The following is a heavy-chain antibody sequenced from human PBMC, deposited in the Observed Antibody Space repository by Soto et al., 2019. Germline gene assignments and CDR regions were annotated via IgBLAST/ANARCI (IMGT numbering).Heavy chain of an antibody. CDR2: ISGSGGST. CDR1: GFTFSSDA. D-gene: IGHD6-19*01. V-gene: IGHV3-23*01. CDR3: AKDREQWLDGGSFDI. Sequence: GGSLRLSCAASGFTFSSDAMSWVRQAPGKGLEWVSAISGSGGSTYYADSVKGRFTISRDNSKNTLYLQMNSLRAEDTAVYYCAKDREQWLDGGSFDIWGQGTMVTVSS. J-gene: IGHJ3*02.